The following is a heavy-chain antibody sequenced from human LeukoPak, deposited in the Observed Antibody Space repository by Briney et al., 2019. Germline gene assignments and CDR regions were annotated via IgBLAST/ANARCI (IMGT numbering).Heavy chain of an antibody. J-gene: IGHJ6*03. V-gene: IGHV4-61*02. CDR2: IYTSGST. CDR1: GNSISSGDNH. CDR3: ARTGDGYNYYNYYYMDV. Sequence: PSQTLSLTCTVSGNSISSGDNHWSWIRQPAGKGLEWIGRIYTSGSTNYNPSLKSRVTISVDMPNNPFSLKMSSVTAADTAVYYCARTGDGYNYYNYYYMDVWGKGTTVTVTS. D-gene: IGHD5-24*01.